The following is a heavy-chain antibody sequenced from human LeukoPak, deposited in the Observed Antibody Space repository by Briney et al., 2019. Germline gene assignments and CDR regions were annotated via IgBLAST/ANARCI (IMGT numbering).Heavy chain of an antibody. D-gene: IGHD1-26*01. CDR3: ARGLYSGGDY. V-gene: IGHV1-46*01. J-gene: IGHJ4*02. Sequence: ASVKVSCKASGYTFTTYYIHWARQAPGQGLEWMGIINPNGGSTTYAQKFQGRVTMTRDTSTSTVYMELRSLRSEDTAVYYCARGLYSGGDYWGQGTLVTVSS. CDR1: GYTFTTYY. CDR2: INPNGGST.